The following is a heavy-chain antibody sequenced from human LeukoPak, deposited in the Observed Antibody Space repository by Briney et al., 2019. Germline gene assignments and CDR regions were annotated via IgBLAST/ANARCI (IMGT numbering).Heavy chain of an antibody. V-gene: IGHV1-18*04. Sequence: ASVKVSCKASGYTFTSYYMHWVRQAPGQGLEWMGWISAYNGNTNYAQKLQGRVTMTTDTSTSTAYMELRSLRSDDTAVYYCARGRGYCSSTSCYVYGMDVWGQGTTVTVSS. CDR2: ISAYNGNT. D-gene: IGHD2-2*03. CDR3: ARGRGYCSSTSCYVYGMDV. J-gene: IGHJ6*02. CDR1: GYTFTSYY.